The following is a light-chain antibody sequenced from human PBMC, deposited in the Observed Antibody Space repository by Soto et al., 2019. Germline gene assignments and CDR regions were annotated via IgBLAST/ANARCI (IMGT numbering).Light chain of an antibody. J-gene: IGKJ5*01. V-gene: IGKV3-20*01. CDR2: GAS. CDR3: QQYGSSPPIT. CDR1: QSLTSTY. Sequence: IVLTQSPGTLSLSPGEGATLSCRASQSLTSTYLAWYQQKPGQAPRLLIYGASSRATGIPDRFSGTGSGTDFTLTISRLEPEDFAVYYCQQYGSSPPITFGQGTRLEIK.